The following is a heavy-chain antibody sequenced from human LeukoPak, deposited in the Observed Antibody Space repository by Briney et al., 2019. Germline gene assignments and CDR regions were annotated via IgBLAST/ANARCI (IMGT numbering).Heavy chain of an antibody. Sequence: GGSLRLSCAASGFTFSSYGMHWVRQAPGKGLEWVSYITRDASTIYYADSVKGRFTISRDNAKNSLYLRMNSLRAEDTAVYYCARGHSSGYYNWFDPWGQGTLVTVSS. J-gene: IGHJ5*02. CDR1: GFTFSSYG. CDR2: ITRDASTI. V-gene: IGHV3-48*04. D-gene: IGHD3-22*01. CDR3: ARGHSSGYYNWFDP.